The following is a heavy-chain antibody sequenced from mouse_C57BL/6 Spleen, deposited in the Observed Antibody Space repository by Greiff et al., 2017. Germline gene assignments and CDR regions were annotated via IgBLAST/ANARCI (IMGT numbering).Heavy chain of an antibody. V-gene: IGHV1-76*01. J-gene: IGHJ3*01. CDR2: IYPGSGNT. CDR1: GYTFTDYY. Sequence: SGAELVRPGASVKLSCKASGYTFTDYYINWVKQRPGQGLEWIARIYPGSGNTYYNEKFKGKATLTAEKSSSTAYMQLSSLTSEDSAVYFCARSSMAWFAYWGQGTLVTVSA. CDR3: ARSSMAWFAY. D-gene: IGHD2-10*02.